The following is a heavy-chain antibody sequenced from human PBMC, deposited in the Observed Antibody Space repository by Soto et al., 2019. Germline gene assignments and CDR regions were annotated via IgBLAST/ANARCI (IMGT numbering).Heavy chain of an antibody. CDR3: ARGSGWYDWFDP. Sequence: GGSLSLSCAASGFTVSSNYMSWVRQAPGKGLEWVSVIYSGGSTYYADSVKGRFTISRDNSKNTLYLQMNSLRAEDTAVYYCARGSGWYDWFDPWGQGTLVTVSS. V-gene: IGHV3-66*01. D-gene: IGHD6-19*01. CDR1: GFTVSSNY. CDR2: IYSGGST. J-gene: IGHJ5*02.